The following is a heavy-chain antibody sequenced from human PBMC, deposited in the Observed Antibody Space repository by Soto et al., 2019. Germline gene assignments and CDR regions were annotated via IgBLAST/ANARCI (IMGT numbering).Heavy chain of an antibody. V-gene: IGHV3-21*03. D-gene: IGHD7-27*01. Sequence: GGSLRLSCAASGFTLSSYSMNWVRQAPGKGLEWVSSISHSSRYIYYTDSVKGRFTISRDNAKNSLYLQMNSLRAEDTAVYYCARARPNWGSDYWGQGTLVTVSS. CDR1: GFTLSSYS. CDR3: ARARPNWGSDY. CDR2: ISHSSRYI. J-gene: IGHJ4*02.